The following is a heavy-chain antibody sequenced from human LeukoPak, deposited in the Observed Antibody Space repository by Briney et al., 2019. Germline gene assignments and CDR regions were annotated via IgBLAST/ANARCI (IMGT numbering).Heavy chain of an antibody. D-gene: IGHD3-22*01. CDR3: ARGRPYYYDISGYYSDY. Sequence: GASVKVSSKASGYTFTSYGISWVRQAPGQGLERMGWISAYNGNTNSTQKLQGRVTMTTDTSTSTAYMGLRSLRSDDTAVYYCARGRPYYYDISGYYSDYWGQGTLVTVSS. CDR2: ISAYNGNT. V-gene: IGHV1-18*01. CDR1: GYTFTSYG. J-gene: IGHJ4*02.